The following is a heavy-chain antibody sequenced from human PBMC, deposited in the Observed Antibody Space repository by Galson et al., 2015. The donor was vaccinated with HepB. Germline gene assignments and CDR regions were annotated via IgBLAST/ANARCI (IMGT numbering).Heavy chain of an antibody. J-gene: IGHJ6*03. CDR3: AKGSRTSYYHYYIDV. CDR1: GLTLETYD. D-gene: IGHD1-14*01. Sequence: SLRLSCAASGLTLETYDISWVRQAPGRGLQWVSAISENDISTPYADPVKRRFTISRQKSKNMVFLQMNRLKVEDTAVYYCAKGSRTSYYHYYIDVRGKGTPVTVSS. V-gene: IGHV3-23*01. CDR2: ISENDIST.